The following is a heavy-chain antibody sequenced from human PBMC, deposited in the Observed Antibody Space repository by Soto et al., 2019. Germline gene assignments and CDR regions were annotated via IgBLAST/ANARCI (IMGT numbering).Heavy chain of an antibody. CDR3: AKLDGGGLQYAYYGMDV. V-gene: IGHV3-30*18. J-gene: IGHJ6*01. CDR1: GFTFSNYG. Sequence: GGSLRLSCVASGFTFSNYGMHWVRQAPGKGLEWVAVISYDGSNKYYADSVKGRFTISRDNSKNTLYLQMTSLRTEDTALYYCAKLDGGGLQYAYYGMDVWGQGTTGTVSS. CDR2: ISYDGSNK. D-gene: IGHD2-15*01.